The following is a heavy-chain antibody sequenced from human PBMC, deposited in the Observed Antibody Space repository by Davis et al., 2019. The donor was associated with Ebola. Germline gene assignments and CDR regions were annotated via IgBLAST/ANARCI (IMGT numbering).Heavy chain of an antibody. J-gene: IGHJ6*02. Sequence: GESLKISCAASGFTFSSYWMSWVRQAPGKGLEWVANIKQDGSEKYYVDSVKGRCTISRDNAKNSLYLQMNSLRAEDTAVYYCARARGYSSSWYWGGMDVWGQGTTVTVSS. CDR2: IKQDGSEK. CDR1: GFTFSSYW. V-gene: IGHV3-7*01. D-gene: IGHD6-13*01. CDR3: ARARGYSSSWYWGGMDV.